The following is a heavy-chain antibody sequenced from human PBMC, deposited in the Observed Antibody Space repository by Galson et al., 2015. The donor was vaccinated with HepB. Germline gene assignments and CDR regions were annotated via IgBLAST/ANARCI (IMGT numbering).Heavy chain of an antibody. CDR1: GFTFSSYS. Sequence: SLRLSCAASGFTFSSYSMNWVRQAPGKGLEWVSSISSSSSHIYYEESVKGRFTISRDNAKNSLYLQMNSLRAEDTAVYYCARDGAQWLAQYYFDYWGQGALATVSS. V-gene: IGHV3-21*01. D-gene: IGHD6-19*01. CDR2: ISSSSSHI. CDR3: ARDGAQWLAQYYFDY. J-gene: IGHJ4*02.